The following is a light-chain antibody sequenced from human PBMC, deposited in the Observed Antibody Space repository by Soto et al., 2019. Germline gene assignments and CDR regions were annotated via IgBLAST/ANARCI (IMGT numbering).Light chain of an antibody. CDR3: HQRQSWPRT. CDR1: QSVSSN. V-gene: IGKV3D-15*01. CDR2: GAS. J-gene: IGKJ1*01. Sequence: EIVMTQSPATLSLSPGERATLSCRASQSVSSNLAWYQQKPGQAPRLLIYGASTRAAGIPARFSASGTGTDFTLTISDVQPEDFAVYYCHQRQSWPRTFGQGTKVDI.